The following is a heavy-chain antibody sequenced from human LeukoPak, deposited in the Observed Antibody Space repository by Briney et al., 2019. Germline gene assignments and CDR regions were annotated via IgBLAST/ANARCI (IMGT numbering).Heavy chain of an antibody. Sequence: SETLSLTCTVSGGSISSYYWSWIRQPPGKGLEWIGYIYYSGSTNYNPSLKRRVTISVDRSKNQFSLKLSSVTAADTAVYYCARWDDSPLIAFDIWGQGTMVTVSS. J-gene: IGHJ3*02. D-gene: IGHD1-26*01. CDR2: IYYSGST. CDR1: GGSISSYY. V-gene: IGHV4-59*12. CDR3: ARWDDSPLIAFDI.